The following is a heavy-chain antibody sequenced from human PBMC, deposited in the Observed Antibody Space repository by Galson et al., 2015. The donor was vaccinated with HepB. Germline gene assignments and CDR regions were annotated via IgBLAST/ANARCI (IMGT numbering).Heavy chain of an antibody. V-gene: IGHV5-51*01. CDR3: ARPGGGKTTVTWVSLNAQDAFDI. J-gene: IGHJ3*02. CDR2: IYPGDSDT. CDR1: GYSFTSYW. Sequence: QSGAEVIKPGESLKISCKGSGYSFTSYWIGWVRQMPGKGLEWMGIIYPGDSDTRYSPSFQGQVTISADKSISTAYLQWSSLKASDTAMYYCARPGGGKTTVTWVSLNAQDAFDIWGQGTMVTVSS. D-gene: IGHD4-17*01.